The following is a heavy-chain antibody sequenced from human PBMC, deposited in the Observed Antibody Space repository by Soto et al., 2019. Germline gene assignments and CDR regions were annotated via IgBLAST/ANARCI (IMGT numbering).Heavy chain of an antibody. V-gene: IGHV3-23*01. CDR2: ISGSGGST. Sequence: GGSLRLSCAASGFTFISYAMSWVRQAPGKGLEWVSAISGSGGSTYYADSVKGRFTISRDNSKNTLYLQMNSLRAEDTAVYYCAKLLIVVVPAALDYWGQGTLVTVSS. CDR3: AKLLIVVVPAALDY. D-gene: IGHD2-2*01. CDR1: GFTFISYA. J-gene: IGHJ4*02.